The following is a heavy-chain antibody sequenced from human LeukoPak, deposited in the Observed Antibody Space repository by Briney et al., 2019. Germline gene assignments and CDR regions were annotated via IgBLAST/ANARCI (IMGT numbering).Heavy chain of an antibody. CDR3: GGRAARPGDAFDT. D-gene: IGHD6-6*01. CDR2: IYYSGST. Sequence: SETLSLTCTVSGGSISSYYWSWIRQPPGKGLEWIGYIYYSGSTNYNPSLKSRVTISVDTSKNQFSLKLSSVTAADTAVYYCGGRAARPGDAFDTWGQGTMVTVSS. J-gene: IGHJ3*02. V-gene: IGHV4-59*01. CDR1: GGSISSYY.